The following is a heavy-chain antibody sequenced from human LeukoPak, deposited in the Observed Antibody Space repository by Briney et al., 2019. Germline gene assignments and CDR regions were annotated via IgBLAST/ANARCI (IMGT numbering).Heavy chain of an antibody. CDR1: GITLSNYG. J-gene: IGHJ4*02. V-gene: IGHV3-23*01. CDR2: ISDSGGRT. Sequence: GGSLRLSCAVSGITLSNYGMSWVRQAPGKGLEWVAGISDSGGRTNYADSVKGRFTISRDNPKNTLYLQMNSLRAEDTAVYFCAKRGVVIRAILVGFHEEAYYFDSWGQGALVTVSS. CDR3: AKRGVVIRAILVGFHEEAYYFDS. D-gene: IGHD2-21*01.